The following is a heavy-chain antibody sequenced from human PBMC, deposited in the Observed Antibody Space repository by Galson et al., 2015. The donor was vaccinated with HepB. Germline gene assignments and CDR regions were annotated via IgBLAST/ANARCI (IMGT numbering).Heavy chain of an antibody. V-gene: IGHV3-23*01. J-gene: IGHJ6*02. CDR3: AGDYRSNYYYYGMDV. D-gene: IGHD4-11*01. CDR1: GFTFSSYG. Sequence: SLRLSCAASGFTFSSYGMHWVRQAPGKGLEWVSAISGSGGSTYYADSVKGRFTISRDNAKNSLYLQMNSLRAEDTAVYYCAGDYRSNYYYYGMDVWGQGTTVTVSS. CDR2: ISGSGGST.